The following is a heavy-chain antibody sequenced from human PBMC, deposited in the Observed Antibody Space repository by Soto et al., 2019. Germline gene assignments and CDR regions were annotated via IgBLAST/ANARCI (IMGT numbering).Heavy chain of an antibody. CDR3: ARGGSDYILV. V-gene: IGHV3-74*01. J-gene: IGHJ3*01. D-gene: IGHD4-17*01. CDR1: GFTFSTYW. CDR2: INSDGSST. Sequence: EVQLVESGGGLVQPGGSLRLSCAASGFTFSTYWMHWVRQAPGKGLVWVSRINSDGSSTSHADYVKGRFTISRDNAKNTLYLQMNSLRAEDTAVYYCARGGSDYILVWGQGTMVTVSS.